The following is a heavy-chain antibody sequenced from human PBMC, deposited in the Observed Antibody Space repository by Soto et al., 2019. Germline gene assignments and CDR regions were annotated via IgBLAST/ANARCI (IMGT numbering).Heavy chain of an antibody. CDR2: INHSGST. CDR1: GGSFSGYY. D-gene: IGHD2-8*02. J-gene: IGHJ6*03. Sequence: PSETLSLTCAVYGGSFSGYYWSWIRQPPGKGLEWIGEINHSGSTNYNPSLKSRVTISVDTSKNQFSLKLSSVTAADTAVYYCASSVVTGYYMDVWGKGTTVTVSS. CDR3: ASSVVTGYYMDV. V-gene: IGHV4-34*01.